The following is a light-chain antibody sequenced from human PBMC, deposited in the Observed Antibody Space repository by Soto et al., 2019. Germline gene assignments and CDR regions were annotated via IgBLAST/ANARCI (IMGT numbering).Light chain of an antibody. V-gene: IGKV3-11*01. CDR1: QSVSSY. CDR3: QQRSNWAPIT. CDR2: DAF. Sequence: EIVLTQSPATLSLSPGERATLSCRASQSVSSYLAWYKHKPGQAPRLLIYDAFNRATGVPVRFSGSGSGTDFTLTISSLEPEDFAVYYCQQRSNWAPITFGPGTKVDFK. J-gene: IGKJ3*01.